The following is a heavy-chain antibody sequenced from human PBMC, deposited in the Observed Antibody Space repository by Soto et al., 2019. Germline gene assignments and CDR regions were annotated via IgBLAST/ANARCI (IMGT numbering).Heavy chain of an antibody. V-gene: IGHV4-34*01. J-gene: IGHJ6*02. Sequence: SETLSLTCAVYGGSSSGYYWSWIRQPPGKGLEWIGEINHSGSTNYNPSLKSRVTISVDTSKNQFSLKLSSVTAADTAVYYCARSVHTAMGLGVYGMDVWGQGTTVTVSS. D-gene: IGHD5-18*01. CDR3: ARSVHTAMGLGVYGMDV. CDR1: GGSSSGYY. CDR2: INHSGST.